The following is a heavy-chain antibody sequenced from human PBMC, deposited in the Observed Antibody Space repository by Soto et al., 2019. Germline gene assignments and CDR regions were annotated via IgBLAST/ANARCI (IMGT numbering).Heavy chain of an antibody. Sequence: PGGSLRLSCAASGFTFSSYSMNWVRQATGKGLEWVSSISSSSSYIYYADSVKGRFTIPRDNAKNSLYLQMNSLRAEDTAVYYCAKSVYNWNDGFFDYWGQGTLLTVSS. D-gene: IGHD1-1*01. J-gene: IGHJ4*02. CDR3: AKSVYNWNDGFFDY. V-gene: IGHV3-21*01. CDR2: ISSSSSYI. CDR1: GFTFSSYS.